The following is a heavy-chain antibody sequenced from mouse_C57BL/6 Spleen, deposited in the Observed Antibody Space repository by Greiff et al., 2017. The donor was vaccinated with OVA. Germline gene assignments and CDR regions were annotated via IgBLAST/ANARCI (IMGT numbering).Heavy chain of an antibody. J-gene: IGHJ1*03. CDR2: IYPGDGDT. Sequence: VKLVESGPELVKPGASVKISCKASGYAFSSSWMNWVKQRPGKGLEWIGRIYPGDGDTNYNGKFKGKATLTADKSSSTAYMQLSSLTSEDSAVYFCARSYGSSHWYFDVWGTGTTVTVSS. D-gene: IGHD1-1*01. V-gene: IGHV1-82*01. CDR1: GYAFSSSW. CDR3: ARSYGSSHWYFDV.